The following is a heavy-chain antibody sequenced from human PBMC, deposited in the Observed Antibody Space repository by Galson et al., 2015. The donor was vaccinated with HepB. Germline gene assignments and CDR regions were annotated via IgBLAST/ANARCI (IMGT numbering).Heavy chain of an antibody. Sequence: SLRLSCAASGFAFDSHATSWVRQAPGRGLEWISGITGKGDSTFYADSVKGRFTVSRDNSNNMLYLQMNSLRAEDAGLYFCAKGYGLFDSWGQGILVTVSS. D-gene: IGHD3-16*01. CDR1: GFAFDSHA. V-gene: IGHV3-23*01. J-gene: IGHJ5*01. CDR2: ITGKGDST. CDR3: AKGYGLFDS.